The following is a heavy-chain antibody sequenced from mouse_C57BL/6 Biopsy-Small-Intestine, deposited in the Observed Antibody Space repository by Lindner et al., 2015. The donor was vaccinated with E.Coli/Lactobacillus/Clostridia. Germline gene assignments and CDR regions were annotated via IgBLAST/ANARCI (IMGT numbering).Heavy chain of an antibody. V-gene: IGHV1-74*01. D-gene: IGHD2-13*01. J-gene: IGHJ4*01. CDR1: GYTFTTSG. Sequence: SVKVSCKASGYTFTTSGTSWVRQAPGQGLEWMGWISGYNGDTNHAQKFRGRVTMTTDTSTSTAYMELRSLRSDDTAVYYCAKDYYSDYVFDYWGQGTLVTVSS. CDR2: ISGYNGDT. CDR3: AKDYYSDYVFDY.